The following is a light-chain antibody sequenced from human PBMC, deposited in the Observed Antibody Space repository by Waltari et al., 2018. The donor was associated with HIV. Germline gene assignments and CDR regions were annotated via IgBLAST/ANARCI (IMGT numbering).Light chain of an antibody. CDR2: EVS. J-gene: IGLJ2*01. CDR1: SSAVGDYNY. V-gene: IGLV2-14*01. Sequence: QSALTQPASVSGSPGQSITIPCTGTSSAVGDYNYVPWYQQHPGKAPQLMIYEVSNRPSGVSTRFSGSKSGNTASLTSSGLQAEDEADYYCSSYTSGSVVFGGGTKLTVL. CDR3: SSYTSGSVV.